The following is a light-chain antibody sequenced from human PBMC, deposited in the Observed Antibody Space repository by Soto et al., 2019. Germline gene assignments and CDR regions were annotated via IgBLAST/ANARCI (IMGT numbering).Light chain of an antibody. CDR1: QSVSSY. V-gene: IGKV3-20*01. CDR3: QQYGSSPPT. CDR2: GAS. J-gene: IGKJ1*01. Sequence: EIVLTQSPATLSLSPGEGATLSCRASQSVSSYLAWYQQKPGQAPRLLIYGASSRATGIPERFSGSGSGTDFNLSVSRLEPEDFAVYFCQQYGSSPPTFGQGTKVDIK.